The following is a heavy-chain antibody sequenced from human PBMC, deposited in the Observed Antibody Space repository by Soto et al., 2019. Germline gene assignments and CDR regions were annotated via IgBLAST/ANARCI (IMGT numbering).Heavy chain of an antibody. D-gene: IGHD2-2*01. V-gene: IGHV3-30*14. CDR3: ARESGFCITTSCSVSYYFYGMDV. CDR2: ISYDGSKR. J-gene: IGHJ6*02. CDR1: GFIFSSYA. Sequence: QVQVVESGGGVVQPGRSLRLSCAASGFIFSSYAIHWVRQAPGKGLEWVSFISYDGSKRYYADSVKGRFTISRDNSKNTVYLQMNSLRDEDTAVYYCARESGFCITTSCSVSYYFYGMDVWGQGTTVTVSS.